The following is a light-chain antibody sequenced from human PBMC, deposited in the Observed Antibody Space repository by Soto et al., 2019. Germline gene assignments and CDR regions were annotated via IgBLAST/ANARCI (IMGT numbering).Light chain of an antibody. CDR1: SSDVGSYNL. CDR3: CSYAGSSTLRV. J-gene: IGLJ1*01. Sequence: QSALTQPASVSGSPGQSITISCTGTSSDVGSYNLVSWYQQHPGKAPKLMIYEVSKRPSGVSNRFSGSKSGNTASLTISGLQAEDEADYYCCSYAGSSTLRVCGTGTKVTVL. CDR2: EVS. V-gene: IGLV2-23*02.